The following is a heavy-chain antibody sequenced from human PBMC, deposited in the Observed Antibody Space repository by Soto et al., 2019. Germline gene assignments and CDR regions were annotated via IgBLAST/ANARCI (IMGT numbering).Heavy chain of an antibody. CDR1: GIMSSGYG. J-gene: IGHJ4*02. CDR2: INPILDST. D-gene: IGHD1-26*01. V-gene: IGHV1-69*09. Sequence: QEQVVQSGPAMKEPGSSVKVSCRASGIMSSGYGFSWVRQAPGQGLEWVGMINPILDSTHYAQNLQGRVSLSVDKSRDTAYLEVTSLRLEDTAIYFCAKVVSGGYPRPFDCWRPGTLVTLSS. CDR3: AKVVSGGYPRPFDC.